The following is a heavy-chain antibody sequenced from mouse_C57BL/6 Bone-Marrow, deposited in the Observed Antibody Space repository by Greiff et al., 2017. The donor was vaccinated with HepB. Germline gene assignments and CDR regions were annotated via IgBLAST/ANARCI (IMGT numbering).Heavy chain of an antibody. J-gene: IGHJ2*01. V-gene: IGHV1-81*01. CDR1: GYTFTSYG. CDR2: IYPRSGNT. CDR3: ARRGIYYDSLYYFDY. D-gene: IGHD2-4*01. Sequence: LVESGAELARPGASVKLSCKASGYTFTSYGISWVKQRTGQGLEWIGEIYPRSGNTYYNEKFKGKATLTADKSSSTAYMELRSLTSEDSAVYFCARRGIYYDSLYYFDYWGQGTTLTVSS.